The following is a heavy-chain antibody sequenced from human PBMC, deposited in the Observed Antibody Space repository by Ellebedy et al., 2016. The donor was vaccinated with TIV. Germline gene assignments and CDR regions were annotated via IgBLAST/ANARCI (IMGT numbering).Heavy chain of an antibody. CDR3: AHSVKGITIFGVVNASPFDY. D-gene: IGHD3-3*01. V-gene: IGHV2-5*02. CDR1: GFSLSTSGVG. J-gene: IGHJ4*02. Sequence: SGPTLVKPTQTLTLTCTFSGFSLSTSGVGVGWLRQPPGKALEWLALIYWDDDKRYSPSLKSRLTITKDTSKNQVVLTMTNMDPVDTATYYCAHSVKGITIFGVVNASPFDYWGQGTLVTVSS. CDR2: IYWDDDK.